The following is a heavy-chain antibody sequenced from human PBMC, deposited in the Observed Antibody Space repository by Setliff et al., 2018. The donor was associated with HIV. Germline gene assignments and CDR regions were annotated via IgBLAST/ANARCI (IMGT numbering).Heavy chain of an antibody. D-gene: IGHD2-15*01. Sequence: QPGGSLRLSCVASGFTFSRYWMHWVRQAPGQGLVWVSGINNDTTTMTYADSVKGRFSISRDNTKNTLYLQMNSLRAEDTAVYYCARDYSDASGIAFDFWGQGTLVTVSS. CDR2: INNDTTTM. V-gene: IGHV3-74*01. CDR1: GFTFSRYW. CDR3: ARDYSDASGIAFDF. J-gene: IGHJ4*02.